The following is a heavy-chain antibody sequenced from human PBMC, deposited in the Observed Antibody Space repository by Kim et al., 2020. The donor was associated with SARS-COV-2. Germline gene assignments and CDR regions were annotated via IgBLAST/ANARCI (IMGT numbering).Heavy chain of an antibody. D-gene: IGHD1-26*01. Sequence: YADSVKGRFPISRDNSKNSLFLQMTSLRAADTALYYCAKDASGSYNYFDSWGQGTLVTVSS. CDR3: AKDASGSYNYFDS. J-gene: IGHJ4*02. V-gene: IGHV3-43D*03.